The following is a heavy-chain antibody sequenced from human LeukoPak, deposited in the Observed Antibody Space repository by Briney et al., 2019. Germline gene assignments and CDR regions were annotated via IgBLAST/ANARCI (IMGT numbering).Heavy chain of an antibody. Sequence: GGSLRLSCAASGFTFSSYAMHWVRQAPGKGLEWVAVISYDGSNKYYADSVKGRFTISRDNSKNTLYLQMNSLKTEDTAVYYCTTDYDILTGLRVFDYWGQGTLVTVSS. CDR3: TTDYDILTGLRVFDY. J-gene: IGHJ4*02. CDR2: ISYDGSNK. D-gene: IGHD3-9*01. CDR1: GFTFSSYA. V-gene: IGHV3-30-3*01.